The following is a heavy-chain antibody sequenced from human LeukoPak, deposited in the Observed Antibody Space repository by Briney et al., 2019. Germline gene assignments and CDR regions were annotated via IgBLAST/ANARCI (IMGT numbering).Heavy chain of an antibody. V-gene: IGHV1-18*01. J-gene: IGHJ4*02. CDR1: RSLNTSSV. D-gene: IGHD1-1*01. CDR3: ARTINGYTYY. Sequence: ASVKVSCKPSRSLNTSSVTIICREAPGQGLEWMGWISAYNGNTNYAQKLQGRVTMTTDTSTSTAYMELRSLRTEDWIVYYCARTINGYTYYWGQGTLVTVSS. CDR2: ISAYNGNT.